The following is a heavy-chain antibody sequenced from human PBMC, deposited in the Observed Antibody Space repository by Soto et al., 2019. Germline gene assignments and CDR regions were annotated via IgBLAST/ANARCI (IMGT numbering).Heavy chain of an antibody. V-gene: IGHV5-51*01. CDR1: GYSFPSAW. J-gene: IGHJ6*02. CDR3: AASIFYYGMDV. Sequence: PGESLKISCKGSGYSFPSAWIGWVRQMPGKGLEWTGIIYPGDSDTKYNPSFQGQVTISADKSITTTYLQWSSLKASDTAIYYCAASIFYYGMDVWGQGTTVTVSS. CDR2: IYPGDSDT.